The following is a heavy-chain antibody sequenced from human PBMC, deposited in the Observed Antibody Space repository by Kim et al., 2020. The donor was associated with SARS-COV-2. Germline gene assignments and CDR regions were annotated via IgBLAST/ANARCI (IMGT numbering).Heavy chain of an antibody. V-gene: IGHV4-34*01. D-gene: IGHD1-26*01. CDR3: ARTPGVGATYYYYYGMDV. Sequence: SRVTISLDTSKNQFSLKLSSVTAADTAVYYCARTPGVGATYYYYYGMDVWGQGTTVTVSS. J-gene: IGHJ6*02.